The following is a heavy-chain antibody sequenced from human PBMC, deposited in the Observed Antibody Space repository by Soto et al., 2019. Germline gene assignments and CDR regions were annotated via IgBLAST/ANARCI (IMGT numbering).Heavy chain of an antibody. Sequence: QVQLVESGGGVVQPGRSLRLSCAASGFTFSSYAMHWVRQAPGKGLEWVAVISYDGSNKYYADSVKGRFTISRDNSKNTLYLQMNSLRAEDTAVYYCARDRDPKPYYYDYGMDVWGQGTTVTVSS. CDR2: ISYDGSNK. CDR1: GFTFSSYA. V-gene: IGHV3-30-3*01. J-gene: IGHJ6*02. CDR3: ARDRDPKPYYYDYGMDV.